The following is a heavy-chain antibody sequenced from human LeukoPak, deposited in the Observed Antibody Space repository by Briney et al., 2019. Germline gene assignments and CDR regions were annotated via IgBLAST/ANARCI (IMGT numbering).Heavy chain of an antibody. J-gene: IGHJ6*02. CDR1: GYTFTSYG. V-gene: IGHV1-18*01. CDR3: ARDWSRPLRYFDWEWYYGMDV. CDR2: ISAYNGNT. Sequence: GASVKVSCKASGYTFTSYGISWVRQAPGQGLEWMGWISAYNGNTNYAQKLQGRVTMTTDTSTSTAYMELRGLRSDDTAVYYCARDWSRPLRYFDWEWYYGMDVWGQGTTVTVSS. D-gene: IGHD3-9*01.